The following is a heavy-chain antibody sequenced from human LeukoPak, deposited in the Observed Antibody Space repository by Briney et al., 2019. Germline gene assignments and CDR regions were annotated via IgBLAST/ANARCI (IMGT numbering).Heavy chain of an antibody. D-gene: IGHD2-2*01. CDR3: ALAVPAANGWFDY. V-gene: IGHV4-30-2*01. J-gene: IGHJ4*02. Sequence: KPSQTLSLTCAVSGGSISSGGYSWSWIRQPPGKGLEWIGYIYHNGSTYYNPSLKSRVTISVDTSKNQFSLKLSSVTAADTAVYYCALAVPAANGWFDYWGQGTLVTVSS. CDR1: GGSISSGGYS. CDR2: IYHNGST.